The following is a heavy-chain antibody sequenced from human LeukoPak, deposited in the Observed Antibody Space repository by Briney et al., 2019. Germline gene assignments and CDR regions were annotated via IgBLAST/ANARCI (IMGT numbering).Heavy chain of an antibody. Sequence: SETPSLTSTLSLDSPGVGMSYWGSTRQPPGKGLTWIGCILHGGTIFYHASVERRVTMSGDKSNNQFSLRLTSVSAADTAVYYCARRCQVTACSKFDHWGQGILVTVSS. V-gene: IGHV4-39*01. D-gene: IGHD2-21*02. CDR3: ARRCQVTACSKFDH. CDR1: LDSPGVGMSY. CDR2: ILHGGTI. J-gene: IGHJ4*02.